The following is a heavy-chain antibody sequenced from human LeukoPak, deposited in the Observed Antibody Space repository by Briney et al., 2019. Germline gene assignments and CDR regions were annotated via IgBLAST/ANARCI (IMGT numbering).Heavy chain of an antibody. CDR3: ATANQDYDFWSGLGY. CDR2: INPSGGST. J-gene: IGHJ4*02. V-gene: IGHV1-46*03. D-gene: IGHD3-3*01. Sequence: ASVKVSCKASGYTFTSYYMHWVRQAPGQGLESMGIINPSGGSTSYAQKFQGRVTMTRDTSTSTVYMELSSLRSEDTAVYYCATANQDYDFWSGLGYWGQGTLVTVSS. CDR1: GYTFTSYY.